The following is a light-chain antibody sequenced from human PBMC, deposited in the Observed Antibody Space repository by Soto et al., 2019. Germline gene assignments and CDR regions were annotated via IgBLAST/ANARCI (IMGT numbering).Light chain of an antibody. Sequence: QSALTQPASVSGSPGQSITISCTGTSSDVGSYNFVSWYQQHPGKAPKLMIYEGTKRPSGLSNRFSGSKSGNTASLTISGLQAEDEAHYYCCSYAGSDTWVFGGATKLTVL. CDR1: SSDVGSYNF. CDR3: CSYAGSDTWV. V-gene: IGLV2-23*01. J-gene: IGLJ3*02. CDR2: EGT.